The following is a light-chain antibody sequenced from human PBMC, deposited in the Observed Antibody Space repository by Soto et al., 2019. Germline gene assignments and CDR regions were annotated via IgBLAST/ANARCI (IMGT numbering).Light chain of an antibody. CDR3: LQDYNYPWT. Sequence: ATQMTQSPSSLSASVGDRVTITCRASQGIRNALGWYQQKPGKAPKLLIYAASSLQSGVPSRFSGSGSGTDFTFTISSLQPEDFATYYCLQDYNYPWTFGQGTKVEIK. CDR2: AAS. V-gene: IGKV1-6*01. J-gene: IGKJ1*01. CDR1: QGIRNA.